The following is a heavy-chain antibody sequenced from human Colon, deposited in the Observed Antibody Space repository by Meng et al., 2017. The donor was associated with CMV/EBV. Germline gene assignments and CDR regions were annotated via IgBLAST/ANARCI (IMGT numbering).Heavy chain of an antibody. CDR3: ASMDSDYYHVKY. CDR2: IRASGSGI. Sequence: SPKIPRAAPGFTFSSYEMTWVRQAPGKGLEWISHIRASGSGIYYADSVKGRFTISRDNAKHSLYLQMNSLRAEDTAIYYCASMDSDYYHVKYWGQGTPVTVSS. D-gene: IGHD1-26*01. V-gene: IGHV3-48*03. CDR1: GFTFSSYE. J-gene: IGHJ4*02.